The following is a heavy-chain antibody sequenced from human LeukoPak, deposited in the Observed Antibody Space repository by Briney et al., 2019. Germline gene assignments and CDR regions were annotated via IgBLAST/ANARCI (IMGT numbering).Heavy chain of an antibody. J-gene: IGHJ4*02. CDR2: IRSKAYGETA. D-gene: IGHD1-1*01. CDR3: TRDRGAYNLYDY. Sequence: GGSLRLSCTASGFTFGDYAMGWNRQAPGKGLEWVGFIRSKAYGETADYAASVKGRFTISRDDSKAIAYLQMNSLKTEDTAVYHCTRDRGAYNLYDYWGQGTLVTVSS. V-gene: IGHV3-49*03. CDR1: GFTFGDYA.